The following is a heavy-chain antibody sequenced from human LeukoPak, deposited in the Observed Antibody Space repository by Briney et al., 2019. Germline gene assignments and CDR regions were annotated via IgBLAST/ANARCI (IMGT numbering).Heavy chain of an antibody. CDR2: INHSGST. Sequence: SETLSLTCAVYGGSFSGYYWSWIRQPPGKGLEWIGEINHSGSTNYNPSLKSRVTISVHTSKNQFSLKLSSVTAADTAVYYCARGPYDWYFDLWGRGTLVTVSS. CDR3: ARGPYDWYFDL. J-gene: IGHJ2*01. D-gene: IGHD2-21*01. CDR1: GGSFSGYY. V-gene: IGHV4-34*01.